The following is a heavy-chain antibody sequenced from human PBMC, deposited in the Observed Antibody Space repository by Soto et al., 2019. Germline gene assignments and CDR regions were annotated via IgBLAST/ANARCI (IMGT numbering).Heavy chain of an antibody. CDR1: GYSFTSYW. CDR3: ARHMLYCSSTSCYFAPYYYGMDV. CDR2: IYPGDSDT. V-gene: IGHV5-51*01. Sequence: GESLKISCKGSGYSFTSYWIGWVRQMPGKGLEWMGIIYPGDSDTRYSPSFQGQVTISADKSISTAYLQWSSLKASDTAMYYCARHMLYCSSTSCYFAPYYYGMDVWGQGTTVTVSS. J-gene: IGHJ6*02. D-gene: IGHD2-2*01.